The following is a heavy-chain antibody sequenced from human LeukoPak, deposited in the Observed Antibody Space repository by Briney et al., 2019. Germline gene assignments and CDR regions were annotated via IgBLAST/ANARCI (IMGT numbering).Heavy chain of an antibody. Sequence: SETLSLTCAVYGESFSVYFWSWIRQSPGKGLEWIGEVNHSGTTNYNPSLTSRVTISVDTSKNQFFLRLTSVTAADTAVYYCARGVGGSWYLGDLDYWGQGTLVTVSS. CDR2: VNHSGTT. J-gene: IGHJ4*02. D-gene: IGHD6-13*01. CDR3: ARGVGGSWYLGDLDY. V-gene: IGHV4-34*01. CDR1: GESFSVYF.